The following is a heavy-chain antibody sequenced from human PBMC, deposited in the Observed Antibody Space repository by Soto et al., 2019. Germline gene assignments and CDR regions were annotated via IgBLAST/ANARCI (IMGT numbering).Heavy chain of an antibody. J-gene: IGHJ2*01. Sequence: EVQLVESGGGLVQPGGSLRLSCAASGFTFSSYSMNWVRQAPGKGLEWVSYISSRSSTIYYADSVKGRFTISRDNAKNSLYLQMNSLRDEDTAVYYCASLILTATVNWYFDLWGRGTLVTVSS. D-gene: IGHD3-9*01. CDR2: ISSRSSTI. CDR1: GFTFSSYS. V-gene: IGHV3-48*02. CDR3: ASLILTATVNWYFDL.